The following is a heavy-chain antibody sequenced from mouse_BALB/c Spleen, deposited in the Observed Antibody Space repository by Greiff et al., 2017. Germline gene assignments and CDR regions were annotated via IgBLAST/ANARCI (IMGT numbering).Heavy chain of an antibody. J-gene: IGHJ4*01. D-gene: IGHD2-1*01. V-gene: IGHV8-8*01. CDR2: IWWDDDK. CDR1: GFSLSTSGMG. Sequence: QVQLKESGPGILKPSQTLSLTCSFSGFSLSTSGMGVGWIRQPSGKGLEWLAHIWWDDDKYYNPSLKSELTISKDTSRNQVFLKITSEDTSETATYYGDGNYAMDYWGQGTTVTVAA. CDR3: DGNYAMDY.